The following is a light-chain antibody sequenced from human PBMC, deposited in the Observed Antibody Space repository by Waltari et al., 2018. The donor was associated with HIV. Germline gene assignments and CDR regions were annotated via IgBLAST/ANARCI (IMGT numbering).Light chain of an antibody. Sequence: SYVLTQRPSLSVAPGKTASISCGGDNTRDMGIHWYQQKAGQAPMLVISYDSERPSGIPARFSGSKSGNTATLTISRVEGGDEADYYCHVWDNNGLRLFGGGTKLTVL. V-gene: IGLV3-21*04. CDR3: HVWDNNGLRL. CDR1: NTRDMG. J-gene: IGLJ2*01. CDR2: YDS.